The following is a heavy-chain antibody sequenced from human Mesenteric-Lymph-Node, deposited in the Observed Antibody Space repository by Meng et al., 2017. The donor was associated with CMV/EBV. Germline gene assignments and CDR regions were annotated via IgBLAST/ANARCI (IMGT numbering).Heavy chain of an antibody. Sequence: KVSCKASGYSFTSYWIGWVRQMPGKGLEWMGIIYPGDSDTRYSPSFQGQVTISADKSISTAYLQWSSLKASDTAMYYCARVIVVVPAAYNWFDPWGQGTLVTVSS. D-gene: IGHD2-2*01. CDR3: ARVIVVVPAAYNWFDP. J-gene: IGHJ5*02. CDR1: GYSFTSYW. CDR2: IYPGDSDT. V-gene: IGHV5-51*01.